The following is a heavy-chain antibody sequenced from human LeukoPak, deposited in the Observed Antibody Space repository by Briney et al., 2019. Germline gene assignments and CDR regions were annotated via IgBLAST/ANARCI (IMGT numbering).Heavy chain of an antibody. CDR1: GFIFSSYT. CDR3: ARLRVTAAITYYYYMDV. D-gene: IGHD2-2*02. CDR2: ISSSSGYI. V-gene: IGHV3-21*01. Sequence: GGTLRLSCTASGFIFSSYTMNWVRQAPGKGLEWVSSISSSSGYIYYVDSVKGRFTISRDNAKNSLYLQMNSLRAEDTAVYYCARLRVTAAITYYYYMDVWGKGTTVTVSS. J-gene: IGHJ6*03.